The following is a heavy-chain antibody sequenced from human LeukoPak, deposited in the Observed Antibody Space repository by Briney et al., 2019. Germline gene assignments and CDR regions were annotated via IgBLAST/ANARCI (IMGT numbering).Heavy chain of an antibody. CDR3: AKDHYEQQLVYDAFDI. CDR2: ISGSGGST. D-gene: IGHD6-13*01. CDR1: RFTFSRHA. J-gene: IGHJ3*02. V-gene: IGHV3-23*01. Sequence: PGGSLRLSCAASRFTFSRHAMSWVRQAPGKALEWVSAISGSGGSTYYADSVKGRFTISRDNSKNTLYLQMNSLRAEDTAVYYCAKDHYEQQLVYDAFDIWGQGTMVTVSS.